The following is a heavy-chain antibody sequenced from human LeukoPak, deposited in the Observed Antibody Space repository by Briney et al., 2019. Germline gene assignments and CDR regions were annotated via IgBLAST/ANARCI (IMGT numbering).Heavy chain of an antibody. J-gene: IGHJ6*02. CDR1: GFTFSSNA. CDR2: ISGSGDRA. V-gene: IGHV3-23*01. Sequence: PGGSLRLSCAASGFTFSSNAMSWVRQAPGKGLEWVSAISGSGDRAYYADSVKGRFTIFRDNSKNTLYLQMNSLRAEDTAVYYCAKDRGNNYYYCGMDVWGQGTTVTVSS. D-gene: IGHD5-12*01. CDR3: AKDRGNNYYYCGMDV.